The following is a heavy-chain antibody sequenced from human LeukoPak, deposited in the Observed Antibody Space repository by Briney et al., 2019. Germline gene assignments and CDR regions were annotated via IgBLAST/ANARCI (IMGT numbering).Heavy chain of an antibody. CDR3: ATTSSGWDNFDY. CDR2: IYYSGST. D-gene: IGHD6-19*01. Sequence: SETLSLTCTVSGGSISSSSYYWGWIRQPPGKGLEWIGSIYYSGSTYYNPSLKSRVTISVDTSKNQFSLKLSSVTAADTAVYYCATTSSGWDNFDYWGPGNLVTVSS. J-gene: IGHJ4*02. CDR1: GGSISSSSYY. V-gene: IGHV4-39*01.